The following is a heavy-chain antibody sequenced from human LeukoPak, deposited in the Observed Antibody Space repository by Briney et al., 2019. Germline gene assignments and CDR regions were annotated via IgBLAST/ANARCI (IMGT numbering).Heavy chain of an antibody. D-gene: IGHD5-12*01. Sequence: VASVKVSCKASGGTFSSYAISWVRQAPGQGLEWMGRIIPIFGTANYAQKFQGRVTITADKSTSTAYMELSSLRSEDTAVYYCARRGYSGYGPEAYFDYWGQGTLVTVSP. CDR1: GGTFSSYA. CDR2: IIPIFGTA. V-gene: IGHV1-69*06. CDR3: ARRGYSGYGPEAYFDY. J-gene: IGHJ4*02.